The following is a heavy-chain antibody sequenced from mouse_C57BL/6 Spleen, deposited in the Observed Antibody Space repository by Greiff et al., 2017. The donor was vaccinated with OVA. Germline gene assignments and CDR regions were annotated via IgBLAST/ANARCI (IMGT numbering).Heavy chain of an antibody. Sequence: QVHVKQPGAELVKPGASVKLSCKASGYTFTSYWMHWVKQRPGQGLEWIGMIHPNSGSTNYNEKFKSKATLTVDKSSSTAYMQLSSLTSEDSAVYYCARSITTVREDYFDYWGQGTTLTVSS. CDR3: ARSITTVREDYFDY. V-gene: IGHV1-64*01. J-gene: IGHJ2*01. CDR2: IHPNSGST. D-gene: IGHD1-1*01. CDR1: GYTFTSYW.